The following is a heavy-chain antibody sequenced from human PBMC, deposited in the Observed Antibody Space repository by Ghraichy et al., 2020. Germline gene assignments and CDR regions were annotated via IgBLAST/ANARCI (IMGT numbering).Heavy chain of an antibody. CDR3: ARAFVVVVAAPFDP. CDR2: IKQDGSEK. CDR1: GFTFSSYW. D-gene: IGHD2-15*01. V-gene: IGHV3-7*01. J-gene: IGHJ5*02. Sequence: GALNISCAASGFTFSSYWMSWVRQAPGKGLEWVANIKQDGSEKYYVDSVMGRFTISRDNAKNSLYLQMNSLRAEDTAVYYCARAFVVVVAAPFDPWGQGTLVTVSS.